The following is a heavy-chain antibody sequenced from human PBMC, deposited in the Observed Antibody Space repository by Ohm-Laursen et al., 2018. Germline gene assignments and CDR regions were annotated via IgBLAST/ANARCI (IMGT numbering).Heavy chain of an antibody. J-gene: IGHJ4*02. Sequence: SLRLSCAASGFTFTAYPMTWVRQAPGKGPEWIAYITNSGDFIQYADSVRGRFTISRDNAKRSLYLQTDSLRAEDTAVYYCVRDRRGGSIELRAGGQGALVTVSS. CDR2: ITNSGDFI. CDR3: VRDRRGGSIELRA. CDR1: GFTFTAYP. D-gene: IGHD6-6*01. V-gene: IGHV3-11*04.